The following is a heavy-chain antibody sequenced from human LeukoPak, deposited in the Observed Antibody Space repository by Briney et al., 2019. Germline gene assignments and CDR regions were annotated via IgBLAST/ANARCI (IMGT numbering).Heavy chain of an antibody. D-gene: IGHD3-9*01. CDR1: GGSISSYY. V-gene: IGHV4-59*01. CDR2: IYYSGST. J-gene: IGHJ4*02. CDR3: AGVSVDYDFLPGWLPNGFFDY. Sequence: SETLSLTCTVSGGSISSYYWSWIRQPPGKGLEWIGYIYYSGSTNYNPSLKSRVTISVDTSKNQFSLKLSSVTAADTAVYYCAGVSVDYDFLPGWLPNGFFDYWGQGTLVTVSS.